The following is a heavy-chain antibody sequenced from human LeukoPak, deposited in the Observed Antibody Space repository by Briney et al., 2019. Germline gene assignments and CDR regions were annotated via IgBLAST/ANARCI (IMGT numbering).Heavy chain of an antibody. Sequence: SETLSLTCTVSGGSVSSYYWSWIRQPPGTGLESIGYIYYNGNTSYNPSLKSRVAMSVDTSKNQFSLTVRSVNAADTAIYYCARGSGRYYDLWGQGTLATVSS. CDR2: IYYNGNT. D-gene: IGHD3-10*01. CDR3: ARGSGRYYDL. CDR1: GGSVSSYY. J-gene: IGHJ4*02. V-gene: IGHV4-59*02.